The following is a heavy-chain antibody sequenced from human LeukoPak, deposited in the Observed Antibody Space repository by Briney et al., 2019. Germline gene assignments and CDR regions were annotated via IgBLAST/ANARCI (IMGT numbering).Heavy chain of an antibody. J-gene: IGHJ4*02. D-gene: IGHD3-22*01. CDR1: GYTFTSYY. CDR2: VNPSGGST. V-gene: IGHV1-46*01. Sequence: ASVKVSCKASGYTFTSYYMHWVRQAPGQGLEWMGIVNPSGGSTSYAQKFQGRVTMTRDMSTSTVYMELSSLRSEDTAVYYCARGTYYDSTSGLFDYWGQGTLVTVSS. CDR3: ARGTYYDSTSGLFDY.